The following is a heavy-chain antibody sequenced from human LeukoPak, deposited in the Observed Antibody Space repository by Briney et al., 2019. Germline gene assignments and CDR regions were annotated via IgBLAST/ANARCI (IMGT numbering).Heavy chain of an antibody. CDR1: GGSFSGYY. J-gene: IGHJ3*02. CDR3: ARGRGYCSSTSCYVDAFDI. V-gene: IGHV4-34*01. CDR2: INHSGST. Sequence: SDTLSLTCAVYGGSFSGYYWSWIRQPPGKGLEWIGEINHSGSTNYNPSLKSRVTISVDTSKNQFSLKLSSVTAADTAVYYCARGRGYCSSTSCYVDAFDIWGQGTMATVSS. D-gene: IGHD2-2*01.